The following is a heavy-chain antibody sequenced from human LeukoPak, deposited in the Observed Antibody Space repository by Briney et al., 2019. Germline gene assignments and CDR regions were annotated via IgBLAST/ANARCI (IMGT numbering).Heavy chain of an antibody. CDR2: ISYDGSNK. V-gene: IGHV3-30-3*01. Sequence: GGSLRLSCAASGFTFSSYAMHWVRQAPGKGLEWVAVISYDGSNKYYADSVKGRFTISRDNSKNTLYLQMNSLRAEDTAVYYCARNPSGGYDSLDYWGQGTLVTVSS. CDR3: ARNPSGGYDSLDY. CDR1: GFTFSSYA. J-gene: IGHJ4*02. D-gene: IGHD3-10*01.